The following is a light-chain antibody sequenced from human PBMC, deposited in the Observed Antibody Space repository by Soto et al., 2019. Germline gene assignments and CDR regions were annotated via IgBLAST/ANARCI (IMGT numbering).Light chain of an antibody. Sequence: EVVLTQSPGTLSFSPGERATLSFRTSQSVVNYQLAWYRQKPGQAPRLLIYNTFHRATGIPDRFSGTGSETDFTLTISRLEPEDFAVYHCQQYGALPPTFGQGTKVEIK. J-gene: IGKJ1*01. CDR3: QQYGALPPT. CDR1: QSVVNYQ. V-gene: IGKV3-20*01. CDR2: NTF.